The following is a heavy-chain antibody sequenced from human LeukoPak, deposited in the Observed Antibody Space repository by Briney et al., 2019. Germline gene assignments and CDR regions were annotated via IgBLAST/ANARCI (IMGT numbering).Heavy chain of an antibody. CDR1: GFTFSSHW. J-gene: IGHJ4*02. Sequence: GGSLRLSCAASGFTFSSHWMHWVRQAPGKGLMWVSRISTDGSSTKYAESVKGRFAISRDNAKNTLHLQMNSLRAEDTAVYYCTGGSIGVAGTRNSLDSWGQGILVTVS. V-gene: IGHV3-74*01. CDR3: TGGSIGVAGTRNSLDS. D-gene: IGHD6-19*01. CDR2: ISTDGSST.